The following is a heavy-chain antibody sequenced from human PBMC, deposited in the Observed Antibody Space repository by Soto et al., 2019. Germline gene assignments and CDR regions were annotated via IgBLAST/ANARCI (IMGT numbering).Heavy chain of an antibody. J-gene: IGHJ4*02. V-gene: IGHV3-48*01. D-gene: IGHD6-6*01. CDR3: ARGLIAARPLSRLGY. CDR2: ISSSSSTI. Sequence: GGSLRLSCAASGFTFSSYSMNWVRQAPGKGLEWVSYISSSSSTIYYADSVKGRFTISRDNAKNSLYLQMNSLRAEDTAVYYCARGLIAARPLSRLGYWGQGTLVTVSS. CDR1: GFTFSSYS.